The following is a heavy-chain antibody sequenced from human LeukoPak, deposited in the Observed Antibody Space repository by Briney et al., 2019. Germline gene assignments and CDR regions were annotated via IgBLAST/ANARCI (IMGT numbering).Heavy chain of an antibody. V-gene: IGHV4-34*01. J-gene: IGHJ4*02. Sequence: SETLSLTWAVYGGSFSGYYWSWIRQPPGKGLEWIGEINHSGSTNYNPSLKSRVTISVDTSKNQFSLKLSSVTAADTAVYYCARAAHAGGDTAIANTLGYWGQRTLVTVSS. CDR3: ARAAHAGGDTAIANTLGY. CDR2: INHSGST. D-gene: IGHD5-18*01. CDR1: GGSFSGYY.